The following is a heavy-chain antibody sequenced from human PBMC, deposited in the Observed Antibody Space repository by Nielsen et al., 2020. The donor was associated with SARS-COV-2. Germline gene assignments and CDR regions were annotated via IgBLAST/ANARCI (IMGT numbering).Heavy chain of an antibody. Sequence: GGSLRLSCAASGFTFSSYSMNWVRQAPGKGLEWVSSISSSSSYIYYADSVKGRFTISRDNAKNSLYLQMNSLGAEDTAVYYCARDSRGGSSHLFYYYGMDVWGQGTTVTVSS. CDR3: ARDSRGGSSHLFYYYGMDV. CDR2: ISSSSSYI. V-gene: IGHV3-21*01. D-gene: IGHD1-26*01. CDR1: GFTFSSYS. J-gene: IGHJ6*02.